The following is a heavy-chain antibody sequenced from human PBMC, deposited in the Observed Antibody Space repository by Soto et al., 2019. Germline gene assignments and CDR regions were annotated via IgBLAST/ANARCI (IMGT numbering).Heavy chain of an antibody. CDR2: ISSSSSYT. J-gene: IGHJ4*02. Sequence: QVQLVESGGGLVKPGGSLRLSCAASGFTFSDYYMSWIRQAPGKGLEWVSYISSSSSYTNYADSVKGRFTISRDNAKNPLYLQMNSLRAEDTAVYYCATVTRQYYFDYWGQGTLVTVSS. V-gene: IGHV3-11*05. CDR3: ATVTRQYYFDY. CDR1: GFTFSDYY. D-gene: IGHD4-4*01.